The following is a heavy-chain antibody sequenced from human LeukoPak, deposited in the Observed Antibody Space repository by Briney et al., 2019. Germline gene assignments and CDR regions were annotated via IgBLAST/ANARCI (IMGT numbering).Heavy chain of an antibody. D-gene: IGHD2-21*01. V-gene: IGHV1-2*02. Sequence: ASVKVSCKASGYAFTGYYIHWVRQAPGQGLEWMGWINPKSGGTNYAQKFQGRVTMTSHTSISTAYMELSSLRSEDTAVYYCARVGAYCGGDCYSWYFDYWGQGTLVTVSS. J-gene: IGHJ4*02. CDR1: GYAFTGYY. CDR2: INPKSGGT. CDR3: ARVGAYCGGDCYSWYFDY.